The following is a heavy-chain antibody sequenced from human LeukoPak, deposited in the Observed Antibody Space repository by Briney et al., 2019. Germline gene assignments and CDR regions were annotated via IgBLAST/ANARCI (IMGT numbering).Heavy chain of an antibody. CDR2: INHSGST. D-gene: IGHD3-10*01. J-gene: IGHJ6*03. CDR1: GGSFSGYY. Sequence: SETLSLTCAVYGGSFSGYYWIWIRQPPGKGLEWIGEINHSGSTNYNPSLKSRVTISVDTSKNQFFLKLSSVTAADTAVYYCARRITMVRGVKYYYYMDVWGKGTTVTVSS. V-gene: IGHV4-34*01. CDR3: ARRITMVRGVKYYYYMDV.